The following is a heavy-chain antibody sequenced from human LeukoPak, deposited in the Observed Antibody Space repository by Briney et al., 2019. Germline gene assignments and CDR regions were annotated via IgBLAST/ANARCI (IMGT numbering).Heavy chain of an antibody. CDR2: IRYDGNNK. V-gene: IGHV3-30*02. CDR3: AKEFPGDSSVFDY. J-gene: IGHJ4*02. Sequence: PGGSLRLSCAASGFTSSSYGMHWVRQAPGKGLEWVAFIRYDGNNKYYADSVKGRFTISRDNSQNTLYLQLNSLRVEDTAVYYCAKEFPGDSSVFDYWGQGTLVTVSS. D-gene: IGHD3-22*01. CDR1: GFTSSSYG.